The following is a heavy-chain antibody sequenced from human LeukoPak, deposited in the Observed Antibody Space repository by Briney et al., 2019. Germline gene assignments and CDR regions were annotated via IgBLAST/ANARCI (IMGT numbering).Heavy chain of an antibody. CDR3: ARAGGMVRGVILAFDI. J-gene: IGHJ3*02. Sequence: SETLSLTCTVSGGSISSYYWSWIRQPPGKGLERIGYIYYSGSTNYNPSLKSRVTISVDTSKNQFSLKLSSVTAADTAVYYCARAGGMVRGVILAFDIWGQGTMVTVSS. V-gene: IGHV4-59*01. CDR2: IYYSGST. CDR1: GGSISSYY. D-gene: IGHD3-10*01.